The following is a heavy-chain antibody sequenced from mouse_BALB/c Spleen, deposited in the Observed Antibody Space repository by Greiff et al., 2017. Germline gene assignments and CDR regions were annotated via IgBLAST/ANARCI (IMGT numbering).Heavy chain of an antibody. CDR2: ISTYYGDA. Sequence: QVQLQQSGAELVRPGVSVKISCKGSGYTFTDYAMHWVKQSHAKSLEWIGVISTYYGDASYNQKFKGKATMTVDKSSSTAYMELARLTSEDSAIYYCARQGNYADYYAMDYWGQGTSVTVSS. D-gene: IGHD2-1*01. CDR1: GYTFTDYA. CDR3: ARQGNYADYYAMDY. V-gene: IGHV1S137*01. J-gene: IGHJ4*01.